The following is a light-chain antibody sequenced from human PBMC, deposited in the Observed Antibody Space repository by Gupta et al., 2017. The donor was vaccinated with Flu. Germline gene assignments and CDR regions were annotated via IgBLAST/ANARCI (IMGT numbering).Light chain of an antibody. CDR1: AFPKNY. Sequence: GQTARITCSGDAFPKNYAYWYHLTSGRDPQLGIYEDIKRPSGIPKRFSGSTSGTMATSIITGAQVDDEGDDDGFSVDRNGEHRVFGGGTKLAVL. CDR3: FSVDRNGEHRV. J-gene: IGLJ3*02. V-gene: IGLV3-10*01. CDR2: EDI.